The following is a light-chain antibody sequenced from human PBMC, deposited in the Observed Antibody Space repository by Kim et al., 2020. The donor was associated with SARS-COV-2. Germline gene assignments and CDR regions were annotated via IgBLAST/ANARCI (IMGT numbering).Light chain of an antibody. V-gene: IGKV3-20*01. J-gene: IGKJ2*01. CDR1: PTIYSAS. CDR3: QQFGNSPRYA. CDR2: GAS. Sequence: SPGDKATLSCRARPTIYSASLAWYQQKPGHPPRLLIYGASSRATGDPDRFSGSGSGTDFTLTIRRLEPEDFATYYCQQFGNSPRYAFGQGTKLEI.